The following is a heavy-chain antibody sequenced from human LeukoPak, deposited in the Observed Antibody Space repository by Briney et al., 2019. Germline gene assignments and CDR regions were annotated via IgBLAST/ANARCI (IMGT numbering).Heavy chain of an antibody. CDR2: IYYSGST. CDR3: ASYGPSWSYRGFDY. V-gene: IGHV4-59*01. Sequence: SETLSLTCTVSGDSISSYYWSWIRQPPGKGLEWIGYIYYSGSTNYNPSLKSRVTISVDTSKNQFSLKLSSVTAADTAVYYCASYGPSWSYRGFDYWGQGTLVTVSS. CDR1: GDSISSYY. D-gene: IGHD4/OR15-4a*01. J-gene: IGHJ4*02.